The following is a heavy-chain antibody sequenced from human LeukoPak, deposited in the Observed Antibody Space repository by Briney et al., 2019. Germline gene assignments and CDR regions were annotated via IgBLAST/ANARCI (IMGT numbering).Heavy chain of an antibody. Sequence: SETLSLTCTVSGGSITNSNYYWGWVRQPPGKGLEWIGAFYYSGNTYYNPSLKSQATMSVDTSKNHFSLSLTSVTAADTAVYFCVRHEEEDGYNAKTFDFWGQGTLVTVSS. CDR2: FYYSGNT. CDR3: VRHEEEDGYNAKTFDF. J-gene: IGHJ4*02. CDR1: GGSITNSNYY. D-gene: IGHD5-24*01. V-gene: IGHV4-39*01.